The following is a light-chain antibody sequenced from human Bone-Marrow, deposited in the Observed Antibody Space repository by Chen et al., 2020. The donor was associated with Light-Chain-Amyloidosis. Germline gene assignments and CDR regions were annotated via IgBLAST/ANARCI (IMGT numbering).Light chain of an antibody. CDR2: DDN. CDR1: ALSKQY. CDR3: QSTDATGSYVV. V-gene: IGLV3-25*03. J-gene: IGLJ2*01. Sequence: SYELTQPPSVSVSPGQTARITCPGDALSKQYAYWYQQRPGQAPVLVIFDDNKRPSGIPERFSGSSSGKTLSLTISGVQAEDEADYYCQSTDATGSYVVFGGGTKLTVL.